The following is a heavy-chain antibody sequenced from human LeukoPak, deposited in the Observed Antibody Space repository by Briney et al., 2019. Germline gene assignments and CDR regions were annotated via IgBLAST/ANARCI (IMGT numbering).Heavy chain of an antibody. J-gene: IGHJ6*04. CDR1: GWTFSSYA. CDR3: AAEECSSSSCYEAYYYYYGMDV. Sequence: ASVKVSCKASGWTFSSYAISRVRQAPGQGLEWMGGIIPISGTANYAQKFQGRVTITAEKSTSTAYMEVSSMRSEDTAVYYCAAEECSSSSCYEAYYYYYGMDVWGKGPTVTVSS. D-gene: IGHD2-2*01. V-gene: IGHV1-69*06. CDR2: IIPISGTA.